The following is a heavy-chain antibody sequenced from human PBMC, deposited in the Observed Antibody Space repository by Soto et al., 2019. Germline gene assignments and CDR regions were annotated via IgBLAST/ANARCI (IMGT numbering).Heavy chain of an antibody. J-gene: IGHJ4*02. CDR2: INHSGST. Sequence: QVQLQQWGAGLLKPSETLSLTCAVYGGSFSGYYWSWIRQPPGKGLEWIGEINHSGSTNYNPSLKSRVTISADTSKNQFSLKLSSVTAADTAVYYCARGRDIVVVVAATPRGPFFDYWGQGTLVTVSS. V-gene: IGHV4-34*01. CDR3: ARGRDIVVVVAATPRGPFFDY. CDR1: GGSFSGYY. D-gene: IGHD2-15*01.